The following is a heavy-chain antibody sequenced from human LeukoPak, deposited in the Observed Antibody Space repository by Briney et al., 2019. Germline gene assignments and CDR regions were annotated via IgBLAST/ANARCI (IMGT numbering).Heavy chain of an antibody. J-gene: IGHJ4*02. CDR1: GYTFTSYD. V-gene: IGHV1-8*01. Sequence: GASVKVSCKASGYTFTSYDINWVRQATGQGLEWMGWMNPNSGNTGYAQKFQGRVTVTRNTSISTAYMELSSLRSEDTAVYYCARDALWYSSSWYYPDYWGQGTLVTVSS. D-gene: IGHD6-13*01. CDR3: ARDALWYSSSWYYPDY. CDR2: MNPNSGNT.